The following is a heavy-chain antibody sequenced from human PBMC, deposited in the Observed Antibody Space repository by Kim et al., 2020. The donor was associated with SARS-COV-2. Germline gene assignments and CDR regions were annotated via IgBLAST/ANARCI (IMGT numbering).Heavy chain of an antibody. J-gene: IGHJ1*01. CDR3: ARGVFHLVEY. CDR1: GGSISRGSYS. V-gene: IGHV4-30-2*01. CDR2: ITQSGRV. Sequence: SETLSLTCAVSGGSISRGSYSWTWIRQPPGKGLEWIGHITQSGRVVYNPSLKSRVTISEDTSKNQFSLKVTSMTAADTAVYFCARGVFHLVEY.